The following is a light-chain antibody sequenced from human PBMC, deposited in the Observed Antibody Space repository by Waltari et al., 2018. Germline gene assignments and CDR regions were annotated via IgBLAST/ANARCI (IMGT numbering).Light chain of an antibody. V-gene: IGKV3-15*01. CDR1: LSIDDS. J-gene: IGKJ4*01. CDR2: GAS. CDR3: QQYNQWPLT. Sequence: EIVMTQSPATLSVSPGGSATLSCRASLSIDDSLAWYQQKPGQPPRLLIHGASTRDTGIPVRFSGSGSGTAFTLTITGLQSEDFAVYFCQQYNQWPLTFGRGTKVEIK.